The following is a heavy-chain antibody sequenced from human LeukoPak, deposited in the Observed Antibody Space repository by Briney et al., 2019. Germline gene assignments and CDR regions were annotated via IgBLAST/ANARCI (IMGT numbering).Heavy chain of an antibody. CDR3: AKECGSSVAYYYYMNV. D-gene: IGHD2-21*01. CDR2: IRSEGSNK. CDR1: GFTLNEYG. V-gene: IGHV3-30*02. Sequence: AGGSLRLSCAASGFTLNEYGIHWVRQAPGKGLDWVAFIRSEGSNKYYADSVKGRFTISRDNSKNTLYLQMNGLRTEDTAVYYCAKECGSSVAYYYYMNVWGKGTTVTVSS. J-gene: IGHJ6*03.